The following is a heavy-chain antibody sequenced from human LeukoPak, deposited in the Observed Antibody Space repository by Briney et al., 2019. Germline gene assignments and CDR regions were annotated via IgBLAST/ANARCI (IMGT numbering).Heavy chain of an antibody. CDR2: IKQDGSEK. Sequence: GGSLRLSCAASRFTFSSYWMSWVRQAPGKGLEWVANIKQDGSEKYYVDSVKGRFTISRDNAKNSLYLQMNSLRAEDTAVYYCARGGVYWGQGTLVTVSS. V-gene: IGHV3-7*01. CDR1: RFTFSSYW. CDR3: ARGGVY. J-gene: IGHJ4*02.